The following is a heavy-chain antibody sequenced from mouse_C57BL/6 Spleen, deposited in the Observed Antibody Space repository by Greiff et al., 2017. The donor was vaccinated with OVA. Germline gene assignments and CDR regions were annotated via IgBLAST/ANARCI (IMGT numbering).Heavy chain of an antibody. CDR3: AREKGITTVVPYLDY. V-gene: IGHV1-53*01. D-gene: IGHD1-1*01. CDR1: GYTFTSYW. CDR2: INPSNGGT. Sequence: QVQLQQPGTELVKPGASVKLSCKASGYTFTSYWMHWVKQRPGQGLEWLGNINPSNGGTNYNEKFKSKATLTVDKSSSTAYMQLSSLTSEDSAVYYGAREKGITTVVPYLDYWGQGTTLTVSS. J-gene: IGHJ2*01.